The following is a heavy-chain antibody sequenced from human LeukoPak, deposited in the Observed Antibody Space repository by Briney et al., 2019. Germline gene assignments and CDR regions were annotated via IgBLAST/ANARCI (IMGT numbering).Heavy chain of an antibody. CDR3: GRGPGGRGGGFDY. J-gene: IGHJ4*02. CDR1: GGSISSGGYY. CDR2: IYYSGST. Sequence: SETLSLTCTVSGGSISSGGYYWSWIRQHPGKGLEWIGYIYYSGSTYYNPSLKSRVTISVDTSKNQFSLKLSSVTAADTAVYYCGRGPGGRGGGFDYWGQGTLVTVSS. V-gene: IGHV4-31*03. D-gene: IGHD3-16*01.